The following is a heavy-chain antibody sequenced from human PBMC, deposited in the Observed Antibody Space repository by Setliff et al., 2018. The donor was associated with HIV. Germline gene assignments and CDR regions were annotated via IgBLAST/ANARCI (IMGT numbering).Heavy chain of an antibody. D-gene: IGHD6-13*01. CDR2: INHRGST. CDR1: GGSFSDYY. V-gene: IGHV4-34*01. J-gene: IGHJ4*02. Sequence: PSETLSLTCAVYGGSFSDYYWTWIRQSPGKGLEWIGEINHRGSTNYNPSLKSRVTVSVDTSKNQSSLKLGSVTAADTAVYYCARESPSSSWFYFDFWGQGTLVTVSS. CDR3: ARESPSSSWFYFDF.